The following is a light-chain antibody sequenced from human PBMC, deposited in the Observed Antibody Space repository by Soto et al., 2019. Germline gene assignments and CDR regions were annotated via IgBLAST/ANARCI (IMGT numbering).Light chain of an antibody. CDR2: GAS. Sequence: EIVLTQSPGTLSLSPGERATLSFSASQSVSRSSLAWYQQKPGQAPRLLIYGASTRATGIPARFSGSGSGTEFTLTISSLQSEDFAVYYCQQYNNWLSWTFGQGTKVDIK. CDR1: QSVSRSS. CDR3: QQYNNWLSWT. J-gene: IGKJ1*01. V-gene: IGKV3-15*01.